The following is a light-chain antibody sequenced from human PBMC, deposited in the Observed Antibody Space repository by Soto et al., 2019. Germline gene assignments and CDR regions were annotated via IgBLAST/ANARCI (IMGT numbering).Light chain of an antibody. V-gene: IGLV1-51*01. CDR2: DNN. J-gene: IGLJ1*01. CDR3: GTWDSSLSAGEV. Sequence: QSVLTQPPAVSAPPGQKVTISCSGSSSNIGNNYVSWYQQLPGTAPKLLIYDNNKRPSGIPDRFSSSKSGTSATLGITGLQTGDEADYYCGTWDSSLSAGEVFGTGTKVTVL. CDR1: SSNIGNNY.